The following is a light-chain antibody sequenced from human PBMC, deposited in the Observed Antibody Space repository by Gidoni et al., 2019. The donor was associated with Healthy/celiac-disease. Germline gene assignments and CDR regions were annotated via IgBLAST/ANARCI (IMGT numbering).Light chain of an antibody. Sequence: AIRMTQSPSSFSASTGDRVTITCRASQGISSYLAWYQQKPGKAPKLLIYAASTLQSGVPSRFSRSGSGTDFTLTISCLQSEAFATYYCQQYYSYPRTFGQGTKVEIK. J-gene: IGKJ1*01. V-gene: IGKV1-8*01. CDR2: AAS. CDR1: QGISSY. CDR3: QQYYSYPRT.